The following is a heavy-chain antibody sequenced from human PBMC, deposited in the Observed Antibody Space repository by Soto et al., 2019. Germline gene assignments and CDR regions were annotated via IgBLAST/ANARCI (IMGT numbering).Heavy chain of an antibody. J-gene: IGHJ4*02. CDR1: GFTFSSYW. Sequence: PGGSLRLSCAASGFTFSSYWMSWVRQAPGKGLEWVANIKQDGSEKYYVDSVKGRFTISRDNAKNSLYLQMNSLRAEDTAVYYCARDSYYDFWSGYYTEAYYFDYWGQGTLVTVSS. CDR3: ARDSYYDFWSGYYTEAYYFDY. V-gene: IGHV3-7*01. CDR2: IKQDGSEK. D-gene: IGHD3-3*01.